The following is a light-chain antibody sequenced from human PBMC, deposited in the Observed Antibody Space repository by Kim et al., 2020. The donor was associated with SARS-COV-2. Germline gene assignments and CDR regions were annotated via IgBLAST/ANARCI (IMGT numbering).Light chain of an antibody. Sequence: VSPGERVTLSCRASQSVTTHLAWYQQKPGQPPSLVIYDASTRATDIPGRFSGSGSGAEFTLTISSLQSEDFALYYCQQYHKWPLTFGGGTKVDIK. CDR3: QQYHKWPLT. V-gene: IGKV3-15*01. CDR1: QSVTTH. J-gene: IGKJ4*01. CDR2: DAS.